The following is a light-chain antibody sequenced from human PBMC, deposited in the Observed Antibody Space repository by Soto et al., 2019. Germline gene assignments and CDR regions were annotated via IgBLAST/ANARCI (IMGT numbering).Light chain of an antibody. CDR1: MRDVGAYNL. J-gene: IGLJ3*02. CDR3: SESTGRSTLV. Sequence: QSALTQPASVSGSAGQSITISCSGTMRDVGAYNLVSWYQQHPGTAPKLIIYEVRNRPSGISSRFSGSKSGNTASLTISGLHSEDAGYYCCSESTGRSTLVFGGGTKVTVL. V-gene: IGLV2-14*01. CDR2: EVR.